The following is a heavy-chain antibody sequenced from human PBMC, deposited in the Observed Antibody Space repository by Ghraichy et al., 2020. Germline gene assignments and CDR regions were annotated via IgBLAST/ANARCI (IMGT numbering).Heavy chain of an antibody. CDR2: ISFSGANT. J-gene: IGHJ5*02. V-gene: IGHV3-23*01. D-gene: IGHD2-15*01. Sequence: GGSLRLSCAASGFPFSSYAMSWVRQTPGKGLEWVSSISFSGANTYYAVSVEGRFTISRDNSKNTLYLQMNSLRADDTAVYYCAKAWGYCSAATCPSYNWFDPWGQGTLVTVSS. CDR1: GFPFSSYA. CDR3: AKAWGYCSAATCPSYNWFDP.